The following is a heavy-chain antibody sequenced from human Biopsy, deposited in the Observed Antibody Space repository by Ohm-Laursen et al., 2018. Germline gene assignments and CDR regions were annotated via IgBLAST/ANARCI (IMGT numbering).Heavy chain of an antibody. J-gene: IGHJ3*02. CDR3: ARDEGLLRAFDI. CDR1: GGSISGHF. CDR2: IYSNGNT. V-gene: IGHV4-4*07. Sequence: SETLSLTCSVSGGSISGHFWSWVRQPAGKGLEWIGRIYSNGNTNYNPSLKSRVSMSVDTSKNHFSLNLTSVTVADTAVYYCARDEGLLRAFDIWGQGTLGTVSS. D-gene: IGHD1-26*01.